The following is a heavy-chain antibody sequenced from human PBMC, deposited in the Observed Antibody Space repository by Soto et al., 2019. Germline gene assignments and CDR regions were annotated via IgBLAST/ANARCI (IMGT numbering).Heavy chain of an antibody. V-gene: IGHV4-31*11. CDR2: IYYSGST. CDR3: ARDPTP. J-gene: IGHJ5*02. Sequence: SETLSLTCAVSGGSISSSNWWSWVRQHPGKGLEWIGYIYYSGSTYYNPSLKSRVTISVDTSKNQFSLKLSSVTAADTAVYYCARDPTPWGQGTLVTVSS. CDR1: GGSISSSNW.